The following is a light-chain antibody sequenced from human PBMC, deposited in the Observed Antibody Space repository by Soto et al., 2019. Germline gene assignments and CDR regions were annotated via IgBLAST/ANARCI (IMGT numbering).Light chain of an antibody. J-gene: IGKJ4*01. CDR2: AAS. Sequence: EIVLTHSPGTLSLSPGERATLSCRASQIVNNNYLAWYQQKPGQAPRLVIYAASSRATGVPDRFSGSGSGTDFTLTISRLEPEDIATYYCQQYDNLPLTFGGGTKVDIK. CDR3: QQYDNLPLT. CDR1: QIVNNNY. V-gene: IGKV3-20*01.